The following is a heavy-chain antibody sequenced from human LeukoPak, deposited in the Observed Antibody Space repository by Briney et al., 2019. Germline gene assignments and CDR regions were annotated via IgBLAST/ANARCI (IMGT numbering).Heavy chain of an antibody. Sequence: AGGSLRLSCAASGFTFSSYGMHWVRQAPGKGLGWVAFIRYDGSNKYYADSVKGRFTISRDNSKNTLYLQMNSLRAEDTAVYYCAKDFRHNDVLLWFGETIGSYFDYWGQGTLVTVSS. CDR1: GFTFSSYG. D-gene: IGHD3-10*01. CDR2: IRYDGSNK. J-gene: IGHJ4*02. CDR3: AKDFRHNDVLLWFGETIGSYFDY. V-gene: IGHV3-30*02.